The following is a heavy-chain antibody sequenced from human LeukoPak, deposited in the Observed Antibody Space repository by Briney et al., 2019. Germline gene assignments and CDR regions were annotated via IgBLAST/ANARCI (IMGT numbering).Heavy chain of an antibody. V-gene: IGHV3-30-3*01. CDR3: ARAYYCSGGSCYVQNAFDI. Sequence: GGSLRLSCAASGFTFSSYAMHWVRQAPGKGLEWVAVISYDGSNEYYADSVKGRFTISRDNSKNTLYLQMNSLRAEDTAVYYCARAYYCSGGSCYVQNAFDIWGQGTMVTVSS. CDR1: GFTFSSYA. J-gene: IGHJ3*02. D-gene: IGHD2-15*01. CDR2: ISYDGSNE.